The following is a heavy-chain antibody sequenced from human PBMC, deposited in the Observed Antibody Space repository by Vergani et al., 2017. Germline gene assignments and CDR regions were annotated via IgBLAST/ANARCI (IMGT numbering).Heavy chain of an antibody. CDR1: GFTFSSYG. CDR3: AREVVRVSTNWFDP. D-gene: IGHD3-10*01. Sequence: QVQLVESGGGVVQPGRSLRLSCAASGFTFSSYGMHWVRQAPGKGLEWVAVIWYDGSNKNYADSVKGRFTISRDNSKNTLYLQMNSLRAEDTAVYYCAREVVRVSTNWFDPWGQGTLVTVSS. V-gene: IGHV3-33*08. CDR2: IWYDGSNK. J-gene: IGHJ5*02.